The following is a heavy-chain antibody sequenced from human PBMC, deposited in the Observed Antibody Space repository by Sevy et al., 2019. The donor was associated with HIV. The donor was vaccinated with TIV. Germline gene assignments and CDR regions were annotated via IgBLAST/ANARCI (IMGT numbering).Heavy chain of an antibody. CDR1: GFTFSSYS. CDR2: ISSSSAYT. V-gene: IGHV3-21*01. Sequence: GGSLRLSCAASGFTFSSYSMNWVRQAPGKGLEWVSSISSSSAYTYSADSLKGRFTISRDNAKKSLYLQMNSLRAEDTAVYYCARGTGAYRRGLLPLGPDFDYWGQGTLVTVSS. D-gene: IGHD3-16*01. J-gene: IGHJ4*02. CDR3: ARGTGAYRRGLLPLGPDFDY.